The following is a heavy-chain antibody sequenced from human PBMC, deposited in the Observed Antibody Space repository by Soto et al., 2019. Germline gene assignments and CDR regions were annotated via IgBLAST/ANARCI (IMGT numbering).Heavy chain of an antibody. Sequence: ASVKVSCKASGYTFTSYDINWVRQATGQGLEWMGWMNPNSGNTGYAQKFQGRVTMTRNTSISTTYMELSSLRSEDTAVYYCARFLCSGGSCYTDYWGQGTLVTVSS. CDR3: ARFLCSGGSCYTDY. J-gene: IGHJ4*02. V-gene: IGHV1-8*01. CDR1: GYTFTSYD. CDR2: MNPNSGNT. D-gene: IGHD2-15*01.